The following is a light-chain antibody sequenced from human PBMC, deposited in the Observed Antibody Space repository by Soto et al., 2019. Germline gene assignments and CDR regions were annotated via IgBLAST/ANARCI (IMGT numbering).Light chain of an antibody. CDR3: QQYNEWPLT. J-gene: IGKJ4*01. V-gene: IGKV3-15*01. CDR2: NSF. Sequence: EIVLTQSPATLSVSQGERASLSCRASGSDSSNLAWYQQKPGQAPRLLIYNSFTRATGIPARVSGSGSGTEFTLTISSLQFEDFAVYYCQQYNEWPLTFGGGTKVEIK. CDR1: GSDSSN.